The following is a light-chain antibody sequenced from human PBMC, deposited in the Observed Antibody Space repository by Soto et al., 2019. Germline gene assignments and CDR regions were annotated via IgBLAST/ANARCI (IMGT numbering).Light chain of an antibody. J-gene: IGKJ5*01. Sequence: EIVLTQSPGTLSLFPGERATLSCRASQSISSSYLAWYQQKPGQAPRLLIYGASSRATGIPDRFSGAGSATDFTLTISRLEPEDFAVYYCHQYGSASAPTF. CDR1: QSISSSY. V-gene: IGKV3-20*01. CDR2: GAS. CDR3: HQYGSASAPT.